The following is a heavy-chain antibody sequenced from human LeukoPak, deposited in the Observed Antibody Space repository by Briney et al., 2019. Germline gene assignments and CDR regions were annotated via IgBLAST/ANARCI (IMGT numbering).Heavy chain of an antibody. CDR1: GGSVTSTNW. CDR2: VHLDGRT. CDR3: AREGGFYRPLDY. J-gene: IGHJ4*02. V-gene: IGHV4-4*02. Sequence: PSETLSLTCGVSGGSVTSTNWWTWVRRPPGKGLEWIGEVHLDGRTNYNPSLKSRLTMSVDLSENHISLKLTSVTAADTAVYYCAREGGFYRPLDYSGQGTLVTVSS. D-gene: IGHD3-3*01.